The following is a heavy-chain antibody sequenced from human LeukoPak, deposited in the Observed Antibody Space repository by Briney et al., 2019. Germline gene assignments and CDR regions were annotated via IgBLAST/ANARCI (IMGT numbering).Heavy chain of an antibody. J-gene: IGHJ4*02. CDR1: GFTFDDYG. Sequence: GGSLRLSCAASGFTFDDYGMSWVRQAPGKGLEWVSGINWNGGSTGYADSVKGRFTISRDNAKNSLYLQMNSLRAEDTALYYCARGLRFLEWTPNHYFDYWGQGTLVTVSS. CDR2: INWNGGST. V-gene: IGHV3-20*04. CDR3: ARGLRFLEWTPNHYFDY. D-gene: IGHD3-3*01.